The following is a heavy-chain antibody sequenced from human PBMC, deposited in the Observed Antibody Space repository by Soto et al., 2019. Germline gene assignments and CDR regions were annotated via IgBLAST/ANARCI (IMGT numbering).Heavy chain of an antibody. CDR3: ARGFVGYGSGRYGMDV. D-gene: IGHD3-10*01. J-gene: IGHJ6*02. V-gene: IGHV4-34*01. CDR1: GGSFSGYY. CDR2: INHSGST. Sequence: QVQLQQWGAGLLKPSETLSLTCAVYGGSFSGYYWSWIRQPPGKGLEWIGEINHSGSTNYNPSLKSRVTISVDTSKNQFSLKLSSVTAADTAVYYCARGFVGYGSGRYGMDVWGQGTTVTVSS.